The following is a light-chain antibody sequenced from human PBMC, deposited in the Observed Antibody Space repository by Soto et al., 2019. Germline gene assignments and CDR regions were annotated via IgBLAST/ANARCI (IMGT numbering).Light chain of an antibody. CDR2: KAS. V-gene: IGKV1-5*03. Sequence: DIQMTQSPSTLSASVGDRVTITCRASQSISSWLAWYQQKPGKDPRLLIYKASSLESGVPSRFSGSGSGTEFTLTISSLQRDDFATYYCQQYNSYPLTFGGGTRVEIK. CDR3: QQYNSYPLT. J-gene: IGKJ4*01. CDR1: QSISSW.